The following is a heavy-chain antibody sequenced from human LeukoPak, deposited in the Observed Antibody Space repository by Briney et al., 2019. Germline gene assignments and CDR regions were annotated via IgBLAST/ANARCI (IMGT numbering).Heavy chain of an antibody. CDR3: AKTPRPDDYGDYGVAFDI. J-gene: IGHJ3*02. D-gene: IGHD4-17*01. Sequence: PGGSLRLSCAASGFTFSSYAMSWVRQAPGKGLEWVSAISGSGGSTCYADSVKGRFTVSRDNSKNTLYLQMNSLRAEDTAVYYCAKTPRPDDYGDYGVAFDIWGQGTMVTVSS. V-gene: IGHV3-23*01. CDR2: ISGSGGST. CDR1: GFTFSSYA.